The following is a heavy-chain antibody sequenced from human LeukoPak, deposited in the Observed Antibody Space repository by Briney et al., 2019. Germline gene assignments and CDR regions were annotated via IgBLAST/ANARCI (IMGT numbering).Heavy chain of an antibody. CDR3: ARGGYSSSWYHFDY. Sequence: GGSLRLSCAASGFTVSSNYMSWVRQAPGKGLEWVSVIYSGGTTNYEDSVKGRFTISRDNSKNTLFLQMNSLRAEDTAVYYCARGGYSSSWYHFDYWAREPWSPSPQ. CDR2: IYSGGTT. J-gene: IGHJ4*02. CDR1: GFTVSSNY. V-gene: IGHV3-53*01. D-gene: IGHD6-13*01.